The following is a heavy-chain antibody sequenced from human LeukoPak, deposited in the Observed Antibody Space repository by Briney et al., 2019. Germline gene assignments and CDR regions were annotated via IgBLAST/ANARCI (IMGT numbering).Heavy chain of an antibody. V-gene: IGHV1-69*13. Sequence: GASVKVSCKASGGTFSSYAISWVRQAPGQGLEWMGGIIPIFGTANYAQKFQGRVTITADESTSTAYMELNSLRSEDTVVYYCARATTDIVVTFDYWGQGTLVTVSS. CDR3: ARATTDIVVTFDY. CDR1: GGTFSSYA. CDR2: IIPIFGTA. D-gene: IGHD5-12*01. J-gene: IGHJ4*02.